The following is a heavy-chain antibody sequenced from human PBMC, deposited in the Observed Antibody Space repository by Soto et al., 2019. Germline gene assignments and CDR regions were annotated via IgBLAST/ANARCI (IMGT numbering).Heavy chain of an antibody. CDR3: ARQTYMMVVPAATDPFDI. D-gene: IGHD2-2*01. J-gene: IGHJ3*02. Sequence: GESLKISCKGSGYSFTSYWIGWVRQMPGKGLEWMGIIYPGDSDTRYSPSFQGQVTISADKSISTAYLQWSSLKASDTAMYYCARQTYMMVVPAATDPFDIWGQGTMVTVSS. CDR2: IYPGDSDT. V-gene: IGHV5-51*01. CDR1: GYSFTSYW.